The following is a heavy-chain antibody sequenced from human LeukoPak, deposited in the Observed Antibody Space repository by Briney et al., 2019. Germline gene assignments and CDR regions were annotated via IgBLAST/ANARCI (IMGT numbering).Heavy chain of an antibody. CDR1: GGSISLYY. Sequence: SDTLSLTCTVSGGSISLYYWNFIRQPAGRGLEWIGRIFTTGITNYNPSLKSRVTMSVDTSKNQFSLNLSSVTAADTAVYYCARESSGTYYNPLGYMDVWGKGTTVTVSS. CDR2: IFTTGIT. CDR3: ARESSGTYYNPLGYMDV. V-gene: IGHV4-4*07. D-gene: IGHD3-10*01. J-gene: IGHJ6*03.